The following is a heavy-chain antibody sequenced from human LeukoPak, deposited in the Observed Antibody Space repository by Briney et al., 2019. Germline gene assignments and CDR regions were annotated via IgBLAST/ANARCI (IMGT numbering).Heavy chain of an antibody. J-gene: IGHJ4*02. V-gene: IGHV4-34*01. Sequence: SETLSLTCAVYGGSFSGYYWSWIRQPPGKGVEWVGEINHSGSTNYNPSLKRRVTISVDTSKNQFSLKLSSVTAADTAVYYCARGRWSSGWNYWGQGTPVTVSS. D-gene: IGHD6-19*01. CDR2: INHSGST. CDR1: GGSFSGYY. CDR3: ARGRWSSGWNY.